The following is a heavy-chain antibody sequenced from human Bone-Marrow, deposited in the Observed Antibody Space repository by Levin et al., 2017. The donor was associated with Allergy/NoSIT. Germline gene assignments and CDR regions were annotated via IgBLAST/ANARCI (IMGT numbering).Heavy chain of an antibody. CDR2: VSYDGGNK. D-gene: IGHD3-22*01. J-gene: IGHJ3*02. CDR3: ARYHSGSFDI. V-gene: IGHV3-30-3*01. Sequence: PGESLKISCAASGFTFSDYAIHWVRQAPGKGLEWVAVVSYDGGNKYYAGSVKGRFTISRDNSKNTLFLQMNTLRPDDTAMYFCARYHSGSFDIWGQGTMVIVSS. CDR1: GFTFSDYA.